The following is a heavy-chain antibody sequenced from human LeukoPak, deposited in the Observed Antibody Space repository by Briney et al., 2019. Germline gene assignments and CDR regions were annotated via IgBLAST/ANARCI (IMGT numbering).Heavy chain of an antibody. J-gene: IGHJ6*02. D-gene: IGHD3-10*01. Sequence: SETLSLTCTVSGGSISSYYWSWIRQPPGKGLERIGYIYYSGSTNYNPSLKSRVTISVDTSKNQFSLKLSSVTAADTAVYYCARDRWFGELSPGGDYYYGMDVWGQGTTVTVSS. V-gene: IGHV4-59*01. CDR2: IYYSGST. CDR3: ARDRWFGELSPGGDYYYGMDV. CDR1: GGSISSYY.